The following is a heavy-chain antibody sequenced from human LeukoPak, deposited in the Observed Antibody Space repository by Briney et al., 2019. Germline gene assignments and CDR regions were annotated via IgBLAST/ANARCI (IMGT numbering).Heavy chain of an antibody. CDR3: AKDQSIAAAGTGYYFDY. D-gene: IGHD6-13*01. V-gene: IGHV3-23*01. J-gene: IGHJ4*02. CDR1: GFTFSSYA. Sequence: PGGSLRLSCAASGFTFSSYAMSWVRQAPGKGLEWVSGISDTGGNTYYADSVKGRFTISRDNSKSTLYLQMNSLSAEDTAVYYCAKDQSIAAAGTGYYFDYWGQGTLVTVSS. CDR2: ISDTGGNT.